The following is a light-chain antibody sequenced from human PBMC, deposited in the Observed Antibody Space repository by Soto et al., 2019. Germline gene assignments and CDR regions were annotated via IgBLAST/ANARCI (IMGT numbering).Light chain of an antibody. CDR1: QSVSSIY. Sequence: DIVLTQSPGTLSLSPGERATLSCRASQSVSSIYLAWYQQKPGQAPRLLIYGASNRATGIPDRFSGSGSGTDFTLTISRLEPEDFAVFYCQQYGSSITFGQGTRLE. J-gene: IGKJ5*01. V-gene: IGKV3-20*01. CDR2: GAS. CDR3: QQYGSSIT.